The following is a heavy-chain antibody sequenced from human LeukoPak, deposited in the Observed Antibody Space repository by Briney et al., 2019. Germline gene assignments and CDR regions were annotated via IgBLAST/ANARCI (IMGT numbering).Heavy chain of an antibody. CDR1: GFTFSSYG. D-gene: IGHD2-21*02. Sequence: PGGSLRLSCAASGFTFSSYGMHWVRQAPGKGLEWVSSISSSSSYIYYADSVKGRFTISRDNSKNTLYLQMNSLRAEDTAVYYCAKESEVVTAILFYYYYYMDVWGKGTTVTISS. CDR3: AKESEVVTAILFYYYYYMDV. CDR2: ISSSSSYI. V-gene: IGHV3-21*01. J-gene: IGHJ6*03.